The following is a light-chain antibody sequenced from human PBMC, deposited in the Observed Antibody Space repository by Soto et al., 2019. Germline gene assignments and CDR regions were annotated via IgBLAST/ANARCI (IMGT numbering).Light chain of an antibody. CDR2: GAS. J-gene: IGKJ3*01. Sequence: EIVLTKSPGTLSLSPGERATLSCRASQSVSSSYLAWYQQKPGQAARLLIYGASSRATGLPDRFSGSESGTDFTLTISRLEPEDFAVYYCQQYGSSPRFTFGPGTKVDIK. V-gene: IGKV3-20*01. CDR1: QSVSSSY. CDR3: QQYGSSPRFT.